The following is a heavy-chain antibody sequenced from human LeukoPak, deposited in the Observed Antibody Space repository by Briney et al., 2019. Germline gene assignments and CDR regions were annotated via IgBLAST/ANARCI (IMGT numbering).Heavy chain of an antibody. CDR1: GGSFSGYY. D-gene: IGHD3-3*01. CDR3: ASRSSIWSGYQDTLYYFDS. J-gene: IGHJ4*02. CDR2: SNHSGST. Sequence: SETLSLTCAVYGGSFSGYYWSWIRQPPGKGLEWIGESNHSGSTNYNPSLKSRVTISVDTSKNQFSLKLSSVTAADTAVYYCASRSSIWSGYQDTLYYFDSWGQGTLVTVSS. V-gene: IGHV4-34*01.